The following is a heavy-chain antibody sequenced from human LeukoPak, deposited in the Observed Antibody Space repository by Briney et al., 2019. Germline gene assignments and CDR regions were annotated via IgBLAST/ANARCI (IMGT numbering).Heavy chain of an antibody. D-gene: IGHD2-15*01. Sequence: SETRSLTCTVSGGSISNGDYYWSWIRQHPGKGLEWIGYIHYSGSTYYNPSLKSRITISVDTSKKQFSLKLSSVTAADTAVYYCARVGVAAKSSRYFDYWGQGTLVTVSS. J-gene: IGHJ4*02. CDR2: IHYSGST. CDR3: ARVGVAAKSSRYFDY. CDR1: GGSISNGDYY. V-gene: IGHV4-31*03.